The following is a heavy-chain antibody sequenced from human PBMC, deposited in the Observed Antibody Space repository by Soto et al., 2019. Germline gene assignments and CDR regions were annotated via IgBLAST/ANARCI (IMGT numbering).Heavy chain of an antibody. D-gene: IGHD7-27*01. CDR3: ATDLGFRMNYFHY. V-gene: IGHV3-23*01. CDR1: GFIFSSYA. CDR2: INPSGGST. Sequence: PGGSLRLSCAASGFIFSSYAMSWVRQAPGKGLEWVSTINPSGGSTYYADSVKGRFTISRDNSRNTLSLQMTSLRAEDTALYYCATDLGFRMNYFHYGGQGTMVTVYS. J-gene: IGHJ4*02.